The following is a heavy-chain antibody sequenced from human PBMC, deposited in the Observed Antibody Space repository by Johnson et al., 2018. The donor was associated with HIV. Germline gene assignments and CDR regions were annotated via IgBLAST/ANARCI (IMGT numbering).Heavy chain of an antibody. J-gene: IGHJ3*01. CDR3: SIDPIFLGYWYHSSP. CDR2: ISYDGGSK. V-gene: IGHV3-30*04. Sequence: QVQLVESGGGLVKPGGSLRLSCAASGFTFSSYPMHWVRQAPGKGLEWVAIISYDGGSKYYADSVKGRFTVSRDNSKNTLYLQMNSLKTDDTAVYFCSIDPIFLGYWYHSSPWGQGTMVTVSS. D-gene: IGHD6-6*01. CDR1: GFTFSSYP.